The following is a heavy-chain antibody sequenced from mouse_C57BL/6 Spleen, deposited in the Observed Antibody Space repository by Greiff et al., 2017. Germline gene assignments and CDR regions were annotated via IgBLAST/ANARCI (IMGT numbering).Heavy chain of an antibody. CDR2: IYPRSGNT. J-gene: IGHJ2*01. V-gene: IGHV1-81*01. CDR3: ARYYDDYEVTLDY. CDR1: GYTFTSYG. Sequence: VQLLQSGAELARPGASVKLSCKASGYTFTSYGISWVKQRTGQGLEWIGEIYPRSGNTYYNEKFKGKATLTADKSSSTAYMEVRSLTSEDSAVYFCARYYDDYEVTLDYWGQGTTLTVSS. D-gene: IGHD2-4*01.